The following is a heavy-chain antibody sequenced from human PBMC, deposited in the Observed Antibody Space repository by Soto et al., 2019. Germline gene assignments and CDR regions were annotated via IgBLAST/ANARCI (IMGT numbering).Heavy chain of an antibody. Sequence: SETLSLTCAVYGGSFSGYYWSWIRQPPGKGLEWIGEINHNGSTNYNPSLKSRVTISVDTSKNQFSLKLSSVTAADTAVYYCARGSNGSGSFDYWGQGTLVTVSS. J-gene: IGHJ4*02. CDR2: INHNGST. D-gene: IGHD3-10*01. CDR3: ARGSNGSGSFDY. CDR1: GGSFSGYY. V-gene: IGHV4-34*01.